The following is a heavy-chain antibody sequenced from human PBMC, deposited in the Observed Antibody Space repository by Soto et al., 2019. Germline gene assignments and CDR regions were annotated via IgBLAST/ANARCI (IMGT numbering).Heavy chain of an antibody. CDR3: AKIVYREKRWLQLPPDY. Sequence: QSGGSLRLSCAASGFTFSSYGMHWVRQAPGKGLEWVAVISYDGSNKYYADSVKGRFTISRDNSKNTLYLQMNSLRAEDTAVYYCAKIVYREKRWLQLPPDYWGQGTLVTVSS. CDR1: GFTFSSYG. J-gene: IGHJ4*02. D-gene: IGHD5-12*01. CDR2: ISYDGSNK. V-gene: IGHV3-30*18.